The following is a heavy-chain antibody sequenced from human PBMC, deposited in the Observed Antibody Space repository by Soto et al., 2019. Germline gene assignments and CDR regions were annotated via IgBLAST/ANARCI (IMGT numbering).Heavy chain of an antibody. CDR2: IYYSGNT. Sequence: KSSETLSLTCTVSGGSISSYYWSWIRQPPGKGLEWIGYIYYSGNTNYNPSLKSRVTISVDTSKNQFSLKLSSVTAADTAVCYCGRGEVDRYNWNYGIDYWGQGTLVTVSS. V-gene: IGHV4-59*01. CDR1: GGSISSYY. D-gene: IGHD1-7*01. J-gene: IGHJ4*02. CDR3: GRGEVDRYNWNYGIDY.